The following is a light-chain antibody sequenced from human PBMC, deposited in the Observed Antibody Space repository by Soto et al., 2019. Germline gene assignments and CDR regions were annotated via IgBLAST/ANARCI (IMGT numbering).Light chain of an antibody. V-gene: IGKV1D-13*01. CDR1: QGISSY. J-gene: IGKJ1*01. Sequence: AIQLSQSPSALSASVGDRVTITCRASQGISSYLAWYQQKPGKAPKLLIYDASNLESGVPSRFSGSGSGTEFTLTISNLQPDDFATYYCQQYENYWTFGQGTKVDI. CDR2: DAS. CDR3: QQYENYWT.